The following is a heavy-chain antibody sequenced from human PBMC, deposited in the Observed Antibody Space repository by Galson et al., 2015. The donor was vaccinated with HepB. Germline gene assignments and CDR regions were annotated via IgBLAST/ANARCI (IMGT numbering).Heavy chain of an antibody. CDR1: GFTVSSNY. CDR3: ATRIAVADFDY. CDR2: IYSGGST. J-gene: IGHJ4*02. V-gene: IGHV3-66*04. D-gene: IGHD6-19*01. Sequence: VQLVESGGGLVQPGGSLRLSCAASGFTVSSNYMSWVRQAPGKGLEWVSVIYSGGSTYYADSVKGRFTISRDNSKNTLYLQMNSLRVEDTAVYYCATRIAVADFDYWGQGTLVTVSP.